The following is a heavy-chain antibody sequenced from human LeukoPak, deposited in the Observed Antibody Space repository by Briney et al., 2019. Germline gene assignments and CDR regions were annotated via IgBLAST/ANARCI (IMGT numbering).Heavy chain of an antibody. D-gene: IGHD2-2*01. V-gene: IGHV3-21*01. CDR2: IGDSGSST. CDR3: ARDEVGVVPAARLGYYYYYYMDV. Sequence: GSLRLSCAASGFTFSIYGMNWVRQAPGKGLEWVSGIGDSGSSTYYADSVKGRFTISRDNAKNSLYLQMNSLRAEDTAVYYCARDEVGVVPAARLGYYYYYYMDVWGKGTTVTVSS. CDR1: GFTFSIYG. J-gene: IGHJ6*03.